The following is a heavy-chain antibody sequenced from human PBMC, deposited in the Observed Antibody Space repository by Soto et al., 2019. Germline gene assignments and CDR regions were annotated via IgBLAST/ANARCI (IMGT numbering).Heavy chain of an antibody. Sequence: QVHLVESGGGVVQPGRSLRLSCAASGFTFSNNGMHWVRQAPGKGLEWMGVISYEGSEKYYAGSVKGRFTISRDNSKNTLYLQMDTLRAEDTAIYYCVGGRGAAAGFDYWGQGILVTVSS. J-gene: IGHJ4*02. CDR1: GFTFSNNG. V-gene: IGHV3-30*03. CDR3: VGGRGAAAGFDY. D-gene: IGHD6-13*01. CDR2: ISYEGSEK.